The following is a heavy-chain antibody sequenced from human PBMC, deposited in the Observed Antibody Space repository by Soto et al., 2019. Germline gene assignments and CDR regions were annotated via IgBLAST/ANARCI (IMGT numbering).Heavy chain of an antibody. J-gene: IGHJ5*02. CDR2: TNAGNGNT. D-gene: IGHD3-10*01. CDR3: ARRFKSAGWLDH. V-gene: IGHV1-3*01. Sequence: QVQLVQSGPEVKKPGASVKVSCKASGYTFTTYAIHWVRQAPGQGLEWMGWTNAGNGNTEFSERFRGRVTITRDTSASTAHMELTGLTSEDTAVYYCARRFKSAGWLDHWGQGTLVTASS. CDR1: GYTFTTYA.